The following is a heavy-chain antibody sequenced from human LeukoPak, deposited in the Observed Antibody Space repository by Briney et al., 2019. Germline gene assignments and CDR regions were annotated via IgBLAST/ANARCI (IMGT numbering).Heavy chain of an antibody. CDR1: GGSISSYY. CDR2: IYYSGST. D-gene: IGHD2-15*01. CDR3: ARVVGSYYYYYMDV. V-gene: IGHV4-59*01. J-gene: IGHJ6*03. Sequence: PSETLSLTCTVSGGSISSYYWSWIRQPPEKGLEWIGYIYYSGSTNYNPSLKSRVTISVDTSKNQFSLKLSSVTAADTAVYYCARVVGSYYYYYMDVWGKGTTVTVSS.